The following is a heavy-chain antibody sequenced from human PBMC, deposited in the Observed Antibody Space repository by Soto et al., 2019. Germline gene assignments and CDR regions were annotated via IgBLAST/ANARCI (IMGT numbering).Heavy chain of an antibody. CDR3: ANDRRLYPSRDRFDP. D-gene: IGHD2-2*01. V-gene: IGHV3-23*01. Sequence: EVQLLESGEGLVQPGGSLRLSCAASGFTFSSYAMSWVRQAPGKGLEWVSAISGSGGSTYYADTVKGRFTISRDNSKNTLYLQMNSLRAEDTAVYYCANDRRLYPSRDRFDPRGQGTLVTVAS. J-gene: IGHJ5*02. CDR1: GFTFSSYA. CDR2: ISGSGGST.